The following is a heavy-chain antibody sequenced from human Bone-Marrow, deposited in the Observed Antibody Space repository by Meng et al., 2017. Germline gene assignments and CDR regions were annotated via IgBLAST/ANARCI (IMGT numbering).Heavy chain of an antibody. CDR3: ARGPRRAIAAAGTGYFDL. CDR1: GGSFSGYY. V-gene: IGHV4-34*01. CDR2: INHSGST. Sequence: QVPLQQWGAGLLKPSENLSLTCAVYGGSFSGYYWSWIRQPPGKGLEWIGEINHSGSTNYNPSLKSRVTISVDTSKNQFSLKLSSVTAADTAVYYCARGPRRAIAAAGTGYFDLWGRGTLVTVSS. D-gene: IGHD6-13*01. J-gene: IGHJ2*01.